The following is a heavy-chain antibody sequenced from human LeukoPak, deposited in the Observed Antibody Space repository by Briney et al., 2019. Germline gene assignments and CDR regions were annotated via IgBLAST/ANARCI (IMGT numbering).Heavy chain of an antibody. D-gene: IGHD1-26*01. CDR1: EFTFSTSG. J-gene: IGHJ4*02. CDR2: ISSSSSII. CDR3: ARDTVGASLFDF. Sequence: GGSLRLSCAASEFTFSTSGMNWVRQAPGKGLAWVSYISSSSSIIYYADSVKGRFTISRDNAKNSLYLQMNSLRDEDTAVYYCARDTVGASLFDFWGQGTLVTVSS. V-gene: IGHV3-48*02.